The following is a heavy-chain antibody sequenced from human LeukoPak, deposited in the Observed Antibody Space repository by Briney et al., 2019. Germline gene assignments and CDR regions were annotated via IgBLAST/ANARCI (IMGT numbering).Heavy chain of an antibody. D-gene: IGHD6-13*01. CDR1: GGSISSYY. CDR2: FSYSGST. J-gene: IGHJ6*02. Sequence: SETLSLTCTVSGGSISSYYWSWIRQPPGKGLERLGYFSYSGSTNYNPSLRSRVTISVDTSKNQFSLKVSSVTAADTAIYYCARWAAGRDGMDVWGQGTTVTVSS. V-gene: IGHV4-59*01. CDR3: ARWAAGRDGMDV.